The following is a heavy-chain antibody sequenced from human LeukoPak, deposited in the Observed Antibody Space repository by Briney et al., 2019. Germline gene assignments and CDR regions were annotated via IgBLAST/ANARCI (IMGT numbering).Heavy chain of an antibody. D-gene: IGHD4-17*01. V-gene: IGHV3-7*04. CDR1: GFTFSSYW. CDR3: ATERGVTINWSDP. Sequence: GGSLRLSCAASGFTFSSYWMSWVRQAPGKGLEWVANIKQDGSEKYYVDSVKGRFTISRDNAKNSLYLQMNSLRAEDTAVYYCATERGVTINWSDPWGQGTLVTVSS. CDR2: IKQDGSEK. J-gene: IGHJ5*02.